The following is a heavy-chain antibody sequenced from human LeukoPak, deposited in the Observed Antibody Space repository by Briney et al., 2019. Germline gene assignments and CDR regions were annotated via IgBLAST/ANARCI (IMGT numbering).Heavy chain of an antibody. CDR2: IRQDGGEK. J-gene: IGHJ4*02. D-gene: IGHD3-10*01. CDR3: ASLGKGD. Sequence: GGSLRLSCAASGFTFSNYWMTWVRQAPGKGLEWVASIRQDGGEKYYVDSVKGRLTISRDNAKNSVDLQMNSLRGEDTAVYYCASLGKGDWGQGTLVTVSS. V-gene: IGHV3-7*02. CDR1: GFTFSNYW.